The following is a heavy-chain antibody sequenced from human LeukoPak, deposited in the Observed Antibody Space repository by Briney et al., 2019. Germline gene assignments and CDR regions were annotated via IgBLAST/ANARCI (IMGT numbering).Heavy chain of an antibody. CDR2: INHSGST. Sequence: SETLSLTCAVYGGSFSGYYWSWIRQPPGKGLEWIGEINHSGSTNYNPSLKSRVTISVDTSKNQFPLKLSSVTAADTAVYYCARGALHDYWGQGTLVTVSS. D-gene: IGHD4-11*01. V-gene: IGHV4-34*01. J-gene: IGHJ4*02. CDR3: ARGALHDY. CDR1: GGSFSGYY.